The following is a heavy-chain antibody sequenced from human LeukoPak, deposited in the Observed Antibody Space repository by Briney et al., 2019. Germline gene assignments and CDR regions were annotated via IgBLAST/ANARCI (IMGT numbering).Heavy chain of an antibody. J-gene: IGHJ4*02. Sequence: ASVKVSCKVSGYTLTELSMHWVRQAPGKGLEWMGGFDPEDGETIYALKFQGRVTMTEDTSTDTAYMELSSLRSEDTAVYYCATLYSSSSEFDYWGQGTLVTVSS. CDR3: ATLYSSSSEFDY. CDR1: GYTLTELS. D-gene: IGHD6-6*01. CDR2: FDPEDGET. V-gene: IGHV1-24*01.